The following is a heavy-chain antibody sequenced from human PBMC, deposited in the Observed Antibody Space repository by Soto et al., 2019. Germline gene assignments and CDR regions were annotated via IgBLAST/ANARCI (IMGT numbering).Heavy chain of an antibody. Sequence: QVQLQESGPGLVKPSQTLSLTCTVSGDSIGTGGYYWDWIRQHPGKGPEWIGYIHYSGNTYYNPSLKSRLNTSLATSKNQFSLHLSSVTAADTAVYYCATNHDDISGRTPLLFDSWGQGTLVTVSS. CDR1: GDSIGTGGYY. J-gene: IGHJ4*02. V-gene: IGHV4-31*03. CDR3: ATNHDDISGRTPLLFDS. D-gene: IGHD3-22*01. CDR2: IHYSGNT.